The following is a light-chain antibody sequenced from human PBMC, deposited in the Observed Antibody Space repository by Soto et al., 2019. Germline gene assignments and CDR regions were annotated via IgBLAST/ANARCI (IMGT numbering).Light chain of an antibody. V-gene: IGKV1-6*01. J-gene: IGKJ1*01. Sequence: AIQVTQSPSSLSASLGDRVTIICRASQDIRNDLAWYQQRPGQAPHLLIFAAFNLQSGVPSRFSGGGSGTHFTLTISSLQPNDFATYYCQQYNSYSFGQGTKVDIK. CDR1: QDIRND. CDR2: AAF. CDR3: QQYNSYS.